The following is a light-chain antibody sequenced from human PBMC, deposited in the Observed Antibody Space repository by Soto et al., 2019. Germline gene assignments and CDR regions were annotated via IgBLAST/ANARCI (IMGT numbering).Light chain of an antibody. Sequence: QSVLTQPASVSGSPGQSITISCTGTSSDVGGYNYDSWYQHHPGKAPKLIIYDVTNRPSGVSNPFSGSKSGNTASLTISGLQPEDEADYYCSSYTTSNTRQIVFGTGT. J-gene: IGLJ1*01. V-gene: IGLV2-14*03. CDR3: SSYTTSNTRQIV. CDR2: DVT. CDR1: SSDVGGYNY.